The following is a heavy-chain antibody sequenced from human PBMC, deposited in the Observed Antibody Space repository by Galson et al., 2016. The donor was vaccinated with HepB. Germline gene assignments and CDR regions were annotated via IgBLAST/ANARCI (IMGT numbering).Heavy chain of an antibody. J-gene: IGHJ4*02. CDR1: GFTFSRFW. Sequence: SLRLSCAASGFTFSRFWMHWVRQVPGKGLERVANIKEDGTVTNYVDSVRGRFTIARDNAKNSLYLQMDNLRAEDTAVYYCARDMYTTARDYWGQGTLVTVSS. V-gene: IGHV3-7*01. CDR2: IKEDGTVT. D-gene: IGHD2/OR15-2a*01. CDR3: ARDMYTTARDY.